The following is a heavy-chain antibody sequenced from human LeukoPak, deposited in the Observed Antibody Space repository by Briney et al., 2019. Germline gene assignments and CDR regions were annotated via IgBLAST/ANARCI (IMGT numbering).Heavy chain of an antibody. CDR3: ARDDPDIDY. V-gene: IGHV3-30-3*01. Sequence: GGSLRLSCAASGFTFSSYAMHWVRQAPGKGLEWVAVISYDGSNKYYADSVKGRFTTSRDNSKNTLYLQMNSLRAEDTAVYYCARDDPDIDYWGQGTLVTVSS. CDR1: GFTFSSYA. D-gene: IGHD2-15*01. CDR2: ISYDGSNK. J-gene: IGHJ4*02.